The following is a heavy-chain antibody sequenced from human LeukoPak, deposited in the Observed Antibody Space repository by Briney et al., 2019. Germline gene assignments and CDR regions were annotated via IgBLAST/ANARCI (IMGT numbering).Heavy chain of an antibody. CDR1: GGSINSYY. Sequence: SETLSLTCTVSGGSINSYYWGWIRQPPGKGLEWIGSIYYSGSTYYNPSLKSRVTISVDTSKNQFSLKLSSVTAADTAVYYCARQGGDVVVVAATLFYYWGQGTLVTVSS. J-gene: IGHJ4*02. D-gene: IGHD2-15*01. CDR3: ARQGGDVVVVAATLFYY. CDR2: IYYSGST. V-gene: IGHV4-39*01.